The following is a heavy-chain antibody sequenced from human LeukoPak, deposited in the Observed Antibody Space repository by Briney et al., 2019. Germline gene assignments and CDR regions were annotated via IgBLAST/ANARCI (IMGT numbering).Heavy chain of an antibody. CDR2: IYYSGST. CDR3: ARVELPRGYYFDY. D-gene: IGHD1-26*01. J-gene: IGHJ4*02. CDR1: GFSISSYS. V-gene: IGHV4-59*01. Sequence: SETLTLTCTASGFSISSYSRSWIRQPPGKGLEWIGYIYYSGSTNYNPSLKSRVTISVDTSKNQFSLKLSSVTAADTAVYYCARVELPRGYYFDYWGQGTLVTVSS.